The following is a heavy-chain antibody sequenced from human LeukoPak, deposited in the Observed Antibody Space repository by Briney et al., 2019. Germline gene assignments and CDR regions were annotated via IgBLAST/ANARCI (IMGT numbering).Heavy chain of an antibody. V-gene: IGHV1-2*02. Sequence: GASVTVSYTSSVYTFTGYYMHWVRQAPGQGLQWMAWIIPYSGGTNYAQNFQGRVTVTRDTSISTAYMELNSLTSDDTAVYYCARAPDDYDFWSGPFDYWGRGTLVTVSS. CDR2: IIPYSGGT. CDR3: ARAPDDYDFWSGPFDY. D-gene: IGHD3-3*01. CDR1: VYTFTGYY. J-gene: IGHJ4*02.